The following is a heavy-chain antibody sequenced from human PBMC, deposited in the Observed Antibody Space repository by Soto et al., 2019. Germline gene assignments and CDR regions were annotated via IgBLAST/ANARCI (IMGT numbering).Heavy chain of an antibody. V-gene: IGHV4-31*03. J-gene: IGHJ6*02. CDR3: ARGSYSHSLGIVVVAAITYGMDV. CDR2: IYYSGST. CDR1: VGSISSGGYY. Sequence: SETLSHTCTVSVGSISSGGYYWSWIRQHPGKGLEWIGYIYYSGSTYYNPSLKSRVTISVDTSKNQFSLKLSSVTAADTAVYYCARGSYSHSLGIVVVAAITYGMDVWGQGTTVT. D-gene: IGHD2-21*02.